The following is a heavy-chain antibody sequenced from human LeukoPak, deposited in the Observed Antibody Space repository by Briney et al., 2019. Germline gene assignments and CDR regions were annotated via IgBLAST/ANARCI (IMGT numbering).Heavy chain of an antibody. CDR1: GYTFTSYA. Sequence: GASVKVSCKASGYTFTSYAMHWVRQAPGQRLEWMGWINAGNGNTKYSQKFQGRVTITRDTSASTTYMELSSLRSEDTAVYYCARVTVGASSRFDPWGQGTLVTVSS. CDR3: ARVTVGASSRFDP. CDR2: INAGNGNT. V-gene: IGHV1-3*01. D-gene: IGHD1-26*01. J-gene: IGHJ5*02.